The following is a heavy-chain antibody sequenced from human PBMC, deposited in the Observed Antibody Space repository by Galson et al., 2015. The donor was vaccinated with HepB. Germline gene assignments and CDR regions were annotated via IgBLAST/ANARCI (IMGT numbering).Heavy chain of an antibody. CDR2: IDPSASYT. Sequence: QSGAEVKKPGESLKISCKGSGYSFTTYWISWVRQMPGKGLEWMGGIDPSASYTYYSPSFQGHVSISVNKAITTVYLQWSSLKASDTAMYYCARHRGIGELVWEHWGQGTLVTVSS. V-gene: IGHV5-10-1*01. D-gene: IGHD3-10*01. J-gene: IGHJ1*01. CDR1: GYSFTTYW. CDR3: ARHRGIGELVWEH.